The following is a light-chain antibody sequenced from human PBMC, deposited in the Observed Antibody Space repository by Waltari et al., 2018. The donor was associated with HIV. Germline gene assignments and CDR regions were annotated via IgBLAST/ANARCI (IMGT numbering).Light chain of an antibody. Sequence: QSALTQPPSASGSPGQSVPISCTGTSSDVGGYNYVSWYQQLPGRAPKLMIYDVSERPAGVSNRFTGSKSGNTASLTISGLQAEDEADYYCCSYVSEIVPCVFGGGTKLTVL. CDR1: SSDVGGYNY. CDR2: DVS. V-gene: IGLV2-8*01. CDR3: CSYVSEIVPCV. J-gene: IGLJ3*02.